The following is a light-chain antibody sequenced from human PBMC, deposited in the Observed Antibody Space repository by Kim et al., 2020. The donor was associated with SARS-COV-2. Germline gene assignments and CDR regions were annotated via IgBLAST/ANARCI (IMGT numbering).Light chain of an antibody. J-gene: IGLJ3*02. Sequence: ELTQPPSASGTPGQRVTISCSGSSSNIRSNYVFWYQHLPGTAPNLLIYRNDERPSGVPDRFSGSKSGTSASLAISGLRSEDEADYYCAAWDDTLSGPVFGDGTQLTVL. CDR1: SSNIRSNY. CDR3: AAWDDTLSGPV. V-gene: IGLV1-47*01. CDR2: RND.